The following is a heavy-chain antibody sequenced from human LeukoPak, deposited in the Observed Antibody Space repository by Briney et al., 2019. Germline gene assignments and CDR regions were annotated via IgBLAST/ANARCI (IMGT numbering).Heavy chain of an antibody. CDR3: ARALVVVAATDWFDP. D-gene: IGHD2-15*01. CDR1: GGSISSSSYY. J-gene: IGHJ5*02. V-gene: IGHV4-39*07. Sequence: PSETLSLTCTVSGGSISSSSYYWGWIRQPPGKGLEWIGSIYYSGSTYYNPSLKSRVTISVDTSKNQFSLKLSSVTAADTAVYYCARALVVVAATDWFDPWGQGTLVTVSS. CDR2: IYYSGST.